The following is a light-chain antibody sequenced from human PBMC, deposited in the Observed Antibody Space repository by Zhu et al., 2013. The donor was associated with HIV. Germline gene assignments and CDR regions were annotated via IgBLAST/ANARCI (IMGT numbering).Light chain of an antibody. CDR3: QHVNSNAA. V-gene: IGKV1-12*01. Sequence: IQMTQSPSSVSASVGDRVTITCRASQDIGDWLAWYQQKAGKPPKLLIYGAIALESGVPSRFGGRGSGTEFTLTITSLQPDDFATYYCQHVNSNAAFGPGTKVDV. J-gene: IGKJ3*01. CDR2: GAI. CDR1: QDIGDW.